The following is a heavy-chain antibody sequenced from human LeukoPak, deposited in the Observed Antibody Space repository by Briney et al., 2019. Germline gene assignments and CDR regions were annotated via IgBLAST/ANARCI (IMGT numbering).Heavy chain of an antibody. V-gene: IGHV3-9*01. Sequence: PGGSLRLSCTASGFTFDDYGMHWVRQAPGKGLEWVSGISWNSGSIGYADSVKGRFTISRDNAKNSLYLQMNSLRAEDTALYYCAKGNTMVRGVIFPNWFDPWGQGTLVTVSS. CDR1: GFTFDDYG. J-gene: IGHJ5*02. CDR2: ISWNSGSI. CDR3: AKGNTMVRGVIFPNWFDP. D-gene: IGHD3-10*01.